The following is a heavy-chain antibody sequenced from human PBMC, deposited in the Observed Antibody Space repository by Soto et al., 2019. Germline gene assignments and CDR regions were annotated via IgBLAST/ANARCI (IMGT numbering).Heavy chain of an antibody. J-gene: IGHJ4*02. V-gene: IGHV3-23*01. D-gene: IGHD3-10*01. CDR2: ISGSGGST. CDR1: GFTFSSYA. CDR3: VGYGSGSYYAYYFDY. Sequence: GGSLRLSCAASGFTFSSYAMSWVRQAPGKGLEWVSAISGSGGSTYYADSVKGRFTISRDNSKNTLYLQMNSLRAEDTAVYYCVGYGSGSYYAYYFDYWGQGTLVTVSS.